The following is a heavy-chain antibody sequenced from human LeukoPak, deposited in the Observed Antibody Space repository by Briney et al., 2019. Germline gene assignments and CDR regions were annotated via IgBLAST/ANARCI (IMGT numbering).Heavy chain of an antibody. CDR2: IYTSGST. Sequence: SETLSLTCIVSGGSISSYSWNWIRQSPGKGLEWVGRIYTSGSTNYNPSLKSRVTMSVDTSKNQFSLKLSSVTAADTAVYYCARDSTSLGFWYFDLWGRGTLVTVSS. CDR3: ARDSTSLGFWYFDL. D-gene: IGHD7-27*01. V-gene: IGHV4-4*07. J-gene: IGHJ2*01. CDR1: GGSISSYS.